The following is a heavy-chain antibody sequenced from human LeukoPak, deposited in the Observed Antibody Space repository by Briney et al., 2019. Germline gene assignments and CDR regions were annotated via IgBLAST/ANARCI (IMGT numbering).Heavy chain of an antibody. J-gene: IGHJ4*02. Sequence: GRSLTLSCAASGFPFTNNGFHWLRPAPDKGLEGVAAIWPDGSKKYYADYVKGRFTISKDNSKNTLYLQKNSRRAEDTAVYYCARDLSYTSLDYGGQGTLVSVSS. D-gene: IGHD4-11*01. CDR1: GFPFTNNG. V-gene: IGHV3-33*01. CDR2: IWPDGSKK. CDR3: ARDLSYTSLDY.